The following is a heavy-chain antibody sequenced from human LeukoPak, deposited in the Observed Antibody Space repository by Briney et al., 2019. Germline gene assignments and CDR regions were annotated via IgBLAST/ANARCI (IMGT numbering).Heavy chain of an antibody. Sequence: GRSLRLSCAASGFIFSGYGMHWVRQAPGKGLEWVAVIWYDGSNKYYADSVKGRFTISRDNSKNTLYLQMNSLRAEDTAVYYCARGQPGDPIDYWGQGTLVTVSS. CDR1: GFIFSGYG. CDR2: IWYDGSNK. CDR3: ARGQPGDPIDY. V-gene: IGHV3-33*01. D-gene: IGHD1-14*01. J-gene: IGHJ4*02.